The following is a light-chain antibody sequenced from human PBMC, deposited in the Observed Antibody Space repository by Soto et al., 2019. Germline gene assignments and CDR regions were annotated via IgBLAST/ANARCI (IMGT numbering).Light chain of an antibody. CDR2: DAS. Sequence: DIQMTQSPSTLSASVGDRVTITCRASQSISSWLAWYQQKPGKAPKLLIYDASSLESGVPSRFSGSGSVTELPLTISSLQPDDCATCRCQQYNSYSQTFGQGTQVEIK. J-gene: IGKJ1*01. V-gene: IGKV1-5*01. CDR3: QQYNSYSQT. CDR1: QSISSW.